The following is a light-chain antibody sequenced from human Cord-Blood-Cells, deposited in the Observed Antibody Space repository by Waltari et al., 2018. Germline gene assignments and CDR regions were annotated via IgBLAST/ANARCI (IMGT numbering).Light chain of an antibody. CDR3: QQRSNWPPLT. V-gene: IGKV3-11*01. J-gene: IGKJ4*01. CDR2: DAS. Sequence: EIVLTQYPATLSLSPGETATLSCRASQSVSRYLAWYQQKPGQAPRLLIYDASNRATSIPARFSGSGSGTDFTLTISSLEPEDFAVYYCQQRSNWPPLTFGGGTKVEIK. CDR1: QSVSRY.